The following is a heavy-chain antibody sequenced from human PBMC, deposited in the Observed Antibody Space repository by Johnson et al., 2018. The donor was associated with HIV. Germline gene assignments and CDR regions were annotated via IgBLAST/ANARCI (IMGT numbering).Heavy chain of an antibody. CDR2: IKQDGSEK. V-gene: IGHV3-7*01. CDR3: AKDLSGYSYGYGAFDI. Sequence: EKLVESGGGVVQPGRSLRLSCSASGFIFSTSWMNWVRQAPGEGLEWVANIKQDGSEKYYADSVKGRFTIPRDNSKNTLYLQMNSPRAEDTAVYYCAKDLSGYSYGYGAFDIWGQGTMVTVSS. D-gene: IGHD5-18*01. CDR1: GFIFSTSW. J-gene: IGHJ3*02.